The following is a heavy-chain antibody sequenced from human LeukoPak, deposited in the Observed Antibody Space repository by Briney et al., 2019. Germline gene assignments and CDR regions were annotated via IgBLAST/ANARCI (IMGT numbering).Heavy chain of an antibody. D-gene: IGHD5-24*01. CDR2: INPSGGST. J-gene: IGHJ4*02. Sequence: GASVKVSCKASGYTFTSYYMHWVRQAPGQGLEWMGIINPSGGSTSYAQKFQGRVTMTRDTSTSTVYMELSSLRSEDTAVYYCARDRGFGDGYNWAFDYWGQGPLVTVSS. CDR1: GYTFTSYY. CDR3: ARDRGFGDGYNWAFDY. V-gene: IGHV1-46*01.